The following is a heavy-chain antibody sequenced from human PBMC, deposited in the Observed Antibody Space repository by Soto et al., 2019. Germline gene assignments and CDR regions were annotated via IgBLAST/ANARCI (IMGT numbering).Heavy chain of an antibody. J-gene: IGHJ4*02. D-gene: IGHD6-19*01. CDR2: IYHSGST. V-gene: IGHV4-4*02. CDR3: ARFLSGRYSYGYGYSSGWELDY. Sequence: SETLSLTCGVSGGSISSSNWWSWVRQPPGKGLERIGEIYHSGSTNYNPSLKRRVTISVDKSKNQFSLKLSSVTAADTAVYYCARFLSGRYSYGYGYSSGWELDYWGQGTLVTVSS. CDR1: GGSISSSNW.